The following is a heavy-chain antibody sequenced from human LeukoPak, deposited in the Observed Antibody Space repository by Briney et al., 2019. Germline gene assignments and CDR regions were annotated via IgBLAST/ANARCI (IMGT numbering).Heavy chain of an antibody. Sequence: GGSLRLSCAASGFTFSSYEMNWVRQAPGKGLEWVSYISSSGSTIYYADSVKGRFTISRDNSKNTLYLQMNTMRAEDTAVYYCARDPRGPTGFDSGGRDSFDYWGQGTLVTVSS. CDR1: GFTFSSYE. D-gene: IGHD3-22*01. V-gene: IGHV3-48*03. J-gene: IGHJ4*02. CDR2: ISSSGSTI. CDR3: ARDPRGPTGFDSGGRDSFDY.